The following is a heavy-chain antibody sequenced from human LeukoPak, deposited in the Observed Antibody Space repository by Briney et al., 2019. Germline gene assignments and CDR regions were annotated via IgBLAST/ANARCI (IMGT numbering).Heavy chain of an antibody. V-gene: IGHV6-1*01. D-gene: IGHD3-9*01. J-gene: IGHJ4*02. CDR2: TYYRSKWYN. Sequence: SQTLSLTCAISGDSVSSNSAAWNWIRQSPSIDHKWLGRTYYRSKWYNDYAVSVKSRITINPDTSKNQFSLQLNSVTPEDTAVYYCARVVDLDLYYFDYWGQGTLVTVSS. CDR1: GDSVSSNSAA. CDR3: ARVVDLDLYYFDY.